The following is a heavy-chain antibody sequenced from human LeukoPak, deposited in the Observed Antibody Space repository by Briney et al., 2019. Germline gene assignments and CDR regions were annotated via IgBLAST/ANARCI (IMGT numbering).Heavy chain of an antibody. J-gene: IGHJ4*02. D-gene: IGHD3-22*01. Sequence: EASVKVSCKASGYTFTGYYMHWVRQAPGQGLEWMEWINPNSGGTNYAQKFQSRVTMTRDTSISTVDMELSRLSSDDTALYYCARDHYYYDSSDYYFSGYAYWGQGTLVTVSS. V-gene: IGHV1-2*02. CDR1: GYTFTGYY. CDR3: ARDHYYYDSSDYYFSGYAY. CDR2: INPNSGGT.